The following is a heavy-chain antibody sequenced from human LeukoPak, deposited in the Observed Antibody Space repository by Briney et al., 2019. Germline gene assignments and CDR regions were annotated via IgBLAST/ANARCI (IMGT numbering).Heavy chain of an antibody. J-gene: IGHJ4*02. D-gene: IGHD3-9*01. CDR2: ISGNGRST. CDR1: RFIFSTYA. Sequence: GGSLRLSCAASRFIFSTYAMSWVRQAPGKGLEWVSTISGNGRSTYYADSVRGRFTISRDNSKNTLYLQMNSLRAEDTAVYYCARDPGYAIYYFDYWGQGTLVTVSS. V-gene: IGHV3-23*01. CDR3: ARDPGYAIYYFDY.